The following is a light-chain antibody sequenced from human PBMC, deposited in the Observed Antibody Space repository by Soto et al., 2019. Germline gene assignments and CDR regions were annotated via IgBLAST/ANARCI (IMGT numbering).Light chain of an antibody. J-gene: IGLJ1*01. Sequence: QFVLTQPPSASGSPGQSVTISCTGTKNDIGVYDFVSWYQHHPGKAPRLIIYEVVQRPSGVPDRFSGSKSGNTASLTVSGLQAADEADYFCKSYAGSNTYVFRSGTKVTVL. CDR1: KNDIGVYDF. V-gene: IGLV2-8*01. CDR3: KSYAGSNTYV. CDR2: EVV.